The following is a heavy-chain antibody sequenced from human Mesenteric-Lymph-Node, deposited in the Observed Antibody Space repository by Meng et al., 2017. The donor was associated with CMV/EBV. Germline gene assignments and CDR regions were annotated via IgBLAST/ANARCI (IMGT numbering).Heavy chain of an antibody. Sequence: GESLKISCVVSGLTFSTNSMNWVRQAPGKGLEWVSYISSSGNYISYADSLKGRFTISRDNARNSLYLQMNSLRAEDTAVYYCVRDLGISRTTDYFDYWGQGTLVTVSS. CDR3: VRDLGISRTTDYFDY. CDR2: ISSSGNYI. V-gene: IGHV3-21*01. D-gene: IGHD1-14*01. CDR1: GLTFSTNS. J-gene: IGHJ4*02.